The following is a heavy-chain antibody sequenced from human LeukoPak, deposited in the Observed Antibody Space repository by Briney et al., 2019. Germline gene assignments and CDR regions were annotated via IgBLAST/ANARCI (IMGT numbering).Heavy chain of an antibody. V-gene: IGHV3-21*01. CDR1: GFTFSSYS. D-gene: IGHD3-22*01. J-gene: IGHJ6*02. CDR2: ISSSSSYI. CDR3: ARDFPMIVVVIPSYYYGTDV. Sequence: GGSLRLSCAASGFTFSSYSMNWVRQAPGKGLEWVSSISSSSSYIYYADSVKGRFTISRDNAKNSLYLQMNSLRAEDTAVYYCARDFPMIVVVIPSYYYGTDVWGQGTTVTVSS.